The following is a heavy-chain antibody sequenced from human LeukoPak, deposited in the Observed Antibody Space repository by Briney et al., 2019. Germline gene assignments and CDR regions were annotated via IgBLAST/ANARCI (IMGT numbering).Heavy chain of an antibody. Sequence: AAVKVSCKASGYSFTGYYMHWLRQAPGQGLEWMGWINPNSGGTNYAQKFQGGVTMTRDTSISTAYMELNRLGSDDSAVYYCARDTGLVGFDYWGQGTLVTVSS. CDR2: INPNSGGT. CDR3: ARDTGLVGFDY. J-gene: IGHJ4*02. CDR1: GYSFTGYY. D-gene: IGHD2-8*02. V-gene: IGHV1-2*02.